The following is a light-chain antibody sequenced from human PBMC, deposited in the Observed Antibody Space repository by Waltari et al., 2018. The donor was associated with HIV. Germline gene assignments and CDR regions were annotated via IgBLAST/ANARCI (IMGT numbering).Light chain of an antibody. J-gene: IGLJ2*01. CDR1: SSDVGSYSF. CDR2: EDN. Sequence: QSALTQPASVSGSPGQSITLSCTGTSSDVGSYSFVSWYQLHPGKAPKLIIYEDNKRPSGVSDSFSGSKSGYTASLTISGLQAEDEADYCCWSYAGSSTIIFGGGTKLTVL. CDR3: WSYAGSSTII. V-gene: IGLV2-23*01.